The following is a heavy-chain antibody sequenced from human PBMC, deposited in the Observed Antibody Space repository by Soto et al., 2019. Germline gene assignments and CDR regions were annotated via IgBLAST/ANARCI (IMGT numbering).Heavy chain of an antibody. CDR3: AKDWLGRGQQWLVYAFDI. D-gene: IGHD6-19*01. J-gene: IGHJ3*02. CDR2: ISGSGGST. CDR1: GFTFSSYA. V-gene: IGHV3-23*01. Sequence: PGGSLRLSCAASGFTFSSYAMSWVRQAPGKGLERVSAISGSGGSTYYADSVKGRFTISRDNSKNTLYLQMNSLRAEDTAVYYCAKDWLGRGQQWLVYAFDIWGQGTMVTVSS.